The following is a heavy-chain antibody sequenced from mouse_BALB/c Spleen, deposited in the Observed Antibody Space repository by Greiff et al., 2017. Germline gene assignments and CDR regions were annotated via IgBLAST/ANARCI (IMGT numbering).Heavy chain of an antibody. CDR3: AGGYYAMDY. Sequence: VQLQQSGAELVKPGASVKMSCKASGYNFTSYWINWVKLRPGQGLEWIGDIYPGSGSTNYNEKFKSKATLTVDTSSSTAYMQLSSLASEDSALYYCAGGYYAMDYWGQGTSVTVSS. CDR1: GYNFTSYW. J-gene: IGHJ4*01. CDR2: IYPGSGST. V-gene: IGHV1-55*01.